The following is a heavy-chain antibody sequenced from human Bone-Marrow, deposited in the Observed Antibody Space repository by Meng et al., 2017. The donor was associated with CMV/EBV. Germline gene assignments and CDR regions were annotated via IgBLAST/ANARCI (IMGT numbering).Heavy chain of an antibody. CDR1: GYTFTGYY. D-gene: IGHD6-13*01. CDR3: ARDLSIEGNSSSWGRWYYYGMDV. CDR2: INPNSGGT. V-gene: IGHV1-2*02. Sequence: ASVKVSCKASGYTFTGYYMHWVRQAPGQGLEWMGWINPNSGGTNYAQKCQGRVTMTRDTSISTAYMELSRLRSDDTAVYYCARDLSIEGNSSSWGRWYYYGMDVWGQGTTVTFSS. J-gene: IGHJ6*02.